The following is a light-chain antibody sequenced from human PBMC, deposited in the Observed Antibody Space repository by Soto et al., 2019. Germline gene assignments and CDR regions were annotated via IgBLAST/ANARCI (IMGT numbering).Light chain of an antibody. V-gene: IGKV1-6*01. CDR1: QDVRND. J-gene: IGKJ2*01. CDR2: AIS. Sequence: AVQMTQSPSSLSASVGDRVTITCRASQDVRNDLGWYQQKPGQAPKLLIYAISTLQSGVPSRFSGSGSGTDFTLTISSPQPEDSATYYCLQDATYPYTFGQGTNLEI. CDR3: LQDATYPYT.